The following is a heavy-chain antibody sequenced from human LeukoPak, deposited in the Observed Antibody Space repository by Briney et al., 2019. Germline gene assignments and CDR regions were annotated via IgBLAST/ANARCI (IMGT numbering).Heavy chain of an antibody. V-gene: IGHV3-53*01. J-gene: IGHJ4*02. CDR2: IYSGGST. D-gene: IGHD2-2*02. CDR3: ARWDCSSTSCYNSPKFDY. CDR1: GFTVSSNY. Sequence: TGGSLRLSCAASGFTVSSNYMSWVRQAPGKGLEWVSVIYSGGSTYYADSVKGRFTISRDNSKNTLYLQMNSLRAEDTAVYYCARWDCSSTSCYNSPKFDYWGQGTLVTVSS.